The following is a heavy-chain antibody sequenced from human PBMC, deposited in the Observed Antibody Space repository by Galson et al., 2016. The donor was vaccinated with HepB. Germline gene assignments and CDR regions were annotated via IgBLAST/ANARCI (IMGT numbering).Heavy chain of an antibody. V-gene: IGHV4-39*01. J-gene: IGHJ4*02. Sequence: SETLSLTCTVSGDSISGSNYYWGWIRQSPGRGLESIASVHYSGTTYYKSSLRGRVTMSIDTSKNQFSLRLNSLTAADTAVYYCARHVTLSGSYSIDYWGQGTRVTVSS. D-gene: IGHD1-26*01. CDR2: VHYSGTT. CDR1: GDSISGSNYY. CDR3: ARHVTLSGSYSIDY.